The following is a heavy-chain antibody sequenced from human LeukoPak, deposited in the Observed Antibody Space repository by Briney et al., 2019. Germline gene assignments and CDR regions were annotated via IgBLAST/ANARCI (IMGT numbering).Heavy chain of an antibody. CDR1: GFTVSSNY. D-gene: IGHD3-16*01. J-gene: IGHJ6*03. CDR3: ARDSSLGYYYYMDV. V-gene: IGHV3-66*02. Sequence: GGSLRLSCAASGFTVSSNYMSWVRQAPGKGLEWVSVIYSGGSTYYADSVKGRFTISRDNSKNTLYLQMNSLRAEDTAVYYCARDSSLGYYYYMDVWGKGTTVIVSS. CDR2: IYSGGST.